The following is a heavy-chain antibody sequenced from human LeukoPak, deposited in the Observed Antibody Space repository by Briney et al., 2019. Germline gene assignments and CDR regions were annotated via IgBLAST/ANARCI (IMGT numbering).Heavy chain of an antibody. D-gene: IGHD3-22*01. J-gene: IGHJ4*02. CDR1: GYTFTSYG. Sequence: ASVKVSCKASGYTFTSYGISWVRQAPGQGLEWMGWISACNGNTNYAQKLQGRVTMTTDTSTSTAYMELRSLRSDDTAVYYCARTRYYYDSSGYFHYWGQGTLVTVSS. CDR3: ARTRYYYDSSGYFHY. V-gene: IGHV1-18*01. CDR2: ISACNGNT.